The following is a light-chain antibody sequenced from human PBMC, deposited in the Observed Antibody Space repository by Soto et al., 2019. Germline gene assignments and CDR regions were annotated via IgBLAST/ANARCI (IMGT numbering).Light chain of an antibody. CDR2: GAS. CDR3: QQYGSSWT. J-gene: IGKJ1*01. V-gene: IGKV3-20*01. CDR1: QSVSSSY. Sequence: LVLPQSPGTLSLSPGERATLSCRASQSVSSSYLAWYQQKPGQAPRLLIYGASSRATGIPDRFSGSGSGTDFTLTISRLEPEDFAVYYCQQYGSSWTFGQGTKVDI.